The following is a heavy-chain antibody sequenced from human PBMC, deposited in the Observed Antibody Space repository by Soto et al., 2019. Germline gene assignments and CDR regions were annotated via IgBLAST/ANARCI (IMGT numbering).Heavy chain of an antibody. Sequence: GGSLRLSCAASGSTFSSYWMSWVRQAPGKGLEWVANIKQDGSEKYYVDSVKGRFTISRDNAKNSLYLQMNSLRAEDTAVYYCARDPNIVLVPAALRSYYYYYGMDVWGQGTTVTVSS. D-gene: IGHD2-2*01. CDR2: IKQDGSEK. CDR3: ARDPNIVLVPAALRSYYYYYGMDV. CDR1: GSTFSSYW. J-gene: IGHJ6*02. V-gene: IGHV3-7*01.